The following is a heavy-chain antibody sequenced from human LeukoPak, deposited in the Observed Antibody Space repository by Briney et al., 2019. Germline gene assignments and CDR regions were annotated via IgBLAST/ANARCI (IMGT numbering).Heavy chain of an antibody. CDR2: ISYDGSNK. Sequence: PGGSLRLSCAASGFTFSSYGMHWVRQAPGKGLEWVAVISYDGSNKYYADSVKGRFTISRDNSKNTLYLQMNSLRAEDTAVYYCAKATYYYGSGSYYPKTHLGYWGQGTLVTVSS. CDR1: GFTFSSYG. V-gene: IGHV3-30*18. J-gene: IGHJ4*02. CDR3: AKATYYYGSGSYYPKTHLGY. D-gene: IGHD3-10*01.